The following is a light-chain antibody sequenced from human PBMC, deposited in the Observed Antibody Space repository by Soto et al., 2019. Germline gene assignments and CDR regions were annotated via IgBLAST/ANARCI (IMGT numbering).Light chain of an antibody. CDR3: SSHTSSSTSYA. J-gene: IGLJ1*01. CDR1: SSDVGGYNY. CDR2: DVS. Sequence: QSVLTQPASVSGSPGQSITISCTGTSSDVGGYNYVSWYQQHPGKAPKLMIYDVSNRPSGVSNRFSGSKSTNTASLTISGLQAEGEADYYCSSHTSSSTSYAFGTGTKVTVL. V-gene: IGLV2-14*01.